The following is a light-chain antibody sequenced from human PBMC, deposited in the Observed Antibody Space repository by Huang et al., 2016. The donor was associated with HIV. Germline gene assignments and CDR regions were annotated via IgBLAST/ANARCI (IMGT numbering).Light chain of an antibody. CDR1: QSVSSY. CDR2: DAS. V-gene: IGKV3-11*01. J-gene: IGKJ4*01. Sequence: EIVLTQSPATLSLSPGERATLSCRASQSVSSYLDWYQQKPGQAPRLLIYDASNRATGIPARFSGSGSGTDFTLTTSSLEPEDFAVYYCRQRSNWLTFGGGTKVEIK. CDR3: RQRSNWLT.